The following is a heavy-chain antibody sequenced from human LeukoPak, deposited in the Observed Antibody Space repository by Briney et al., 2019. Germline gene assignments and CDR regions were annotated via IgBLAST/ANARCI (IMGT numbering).Heavy chain of an antibody. V-gene: IGHV3-30*03. D-gene: IGHD3-22*01. CDR2: ISYDGSNK. CDR3: ARVLDSSGYYYGFDP. J-gene: IGHJ5*02. CDR1: GFTFSSYG. Sequence: SGGSLRLSCAASGFTFSSYGMHWVRQAPGKGLEWVAVISYDGSNKYYADSVKGRFTISRDNSKNTLYLQMNSLRAEDTAVYYCARVLDSSGYYYGFDPWGQGTLVTASS.